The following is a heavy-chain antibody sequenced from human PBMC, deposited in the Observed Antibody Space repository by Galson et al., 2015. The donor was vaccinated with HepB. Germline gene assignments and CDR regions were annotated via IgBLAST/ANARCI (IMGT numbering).Heavy chain of an antibody. J-gene: IGHJ6*03. V-gene: IGHV3-33*01. Sequence: SLRLSCAASGFTVSNYGMHWVRQAPGKGLEWVAVIWHDGSDKYYADSEKGRFTIARENSENTLFRQVNGLRAEDTAVYYCARGSMDYSTSHRPSYFYYMDVWGKGATVTVSS. CDR2: IWHDGSDK. CDR3: ARGSMDYSTSHRPSYFYYMDV. CDR1: GFTVSNYG. D-gene: IGHD6-6*01.